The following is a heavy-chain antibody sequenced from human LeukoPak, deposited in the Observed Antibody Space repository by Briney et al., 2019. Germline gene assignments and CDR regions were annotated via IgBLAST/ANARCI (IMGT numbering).Heavy chain of an antibody. CDR3: ARSIAVALDALDI. Sequence: SETLSLTCAVYGGSFSGYYWSWIRQSPGKGLEWIGSRFYSGSTHYNPSLKSRVTISVDTSKNQFSLKLISVTAADTATYYCARSIAVALDALDIWGQGTKVTVSS. D-gene: IGHD6-19*01. CDR2: RFYSGST. CDR1: GGSFSGYY. J-gene: IGHJ3*02. V-gene: IGHV4-34*12.